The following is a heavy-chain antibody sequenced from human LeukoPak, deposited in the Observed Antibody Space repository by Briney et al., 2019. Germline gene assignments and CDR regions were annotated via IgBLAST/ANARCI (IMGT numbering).Heavy chain of an antibody. CDR1: GYSLSELS. V-gene: IGHV1-24*01. CDR3: ATGDEWQLLDY. D-gene: IGHD3-10*01. CDR2: FDPGERKL. J-gene: IGHJ4*02. Sequence: ASVKVSCEVSGYSLSELSMHWVRHAPGKGLEYMGGFDPGERKLIYAEKLQGRVTMTEDKSTDTAYMELSSLRSEDTAVYYCATGDEWQLLDYWGQGTLVTVSS.